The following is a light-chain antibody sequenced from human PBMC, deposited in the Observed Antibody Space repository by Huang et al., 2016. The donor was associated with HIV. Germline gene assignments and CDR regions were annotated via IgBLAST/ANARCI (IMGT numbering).Light chain of an antibody. J-gene: IGKJ2*01. Sequence: DIVMTQSPDSLTVSLGERATINCKSSQDLLFNATNKRFLAWYQQRPRQPPKLLIYWPSTRASGVPDRFSGSGSGTDFTLTINILQAEDMAVYFCQQYYTNYYTFGQGTKLEIQ. CDR2: WPS. V-gene: IGKV4-1*01. CDR1: QDLLFNATNKRF. CDR3: QQYYTNYYT.